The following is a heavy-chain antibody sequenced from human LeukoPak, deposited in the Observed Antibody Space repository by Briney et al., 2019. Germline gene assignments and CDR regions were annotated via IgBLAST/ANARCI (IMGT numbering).Heavy chain of an antibody. CDR2: SNPSGDST. D-gene: IGHD1-1*01. CDR1: GYTFTNYF. J-gene: IGHJ4*02. V-gene: IGHV1-46*01. CDR3: ARWTTTFLDY. Sequence: ASVKVSCKASGYTFTNYFIHWVRQAPGHGLEWLGISNPSGDSTNYAQKFQGRVTMTRDTSTSTVYMDLSSLRSEDTAVYYCARWTTTFLDYWGQGTLVTVSS.